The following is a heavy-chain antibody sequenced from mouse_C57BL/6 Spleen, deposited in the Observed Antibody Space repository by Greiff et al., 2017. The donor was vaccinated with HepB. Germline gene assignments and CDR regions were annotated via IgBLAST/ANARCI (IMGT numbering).Heavy chain of an antibody. CDR3: ARRKATVGEFDY. D-gene: IGHD1-1*01. Sequence: VQLQQPGAELVMPGASVKLSCKASGYTFTSYWMHWVKQRPGQGLEWIGEIDPSDSYTNYNQKFKGKSTLTVDKSSSTAYMQLSSLTSEDSAVYYCARRKATVGEFDYWGQGTTLTVSS. J-gene: IGHJ2*01. CDR1: GYTFTSYW. CDR2: IDPSDSYT. V-gene: IGHV1-69*01.